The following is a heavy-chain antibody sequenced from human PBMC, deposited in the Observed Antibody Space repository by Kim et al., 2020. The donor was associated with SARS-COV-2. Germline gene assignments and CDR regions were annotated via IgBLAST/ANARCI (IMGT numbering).Heavy chain of an antibody. CDR1: GDSVSSNSAS. Sequence: SQTLSLTCVISGDSVSSNSASWNWIRQSPSRGLEWLGRTYYRSKWYNDYAVSVRSRLTVSPDTSKNQFSLQLNSVTPEDTAVYYCARGGAGMVVALFNYCGQGTLVTVSS. CDR2: TYYRSKWYN. V-gene: IGHV6-1*01. D-gene: IGHD3-22*01. J-gene: IGHJ4*02. CDR3: ARGGAGMVVALFNY.